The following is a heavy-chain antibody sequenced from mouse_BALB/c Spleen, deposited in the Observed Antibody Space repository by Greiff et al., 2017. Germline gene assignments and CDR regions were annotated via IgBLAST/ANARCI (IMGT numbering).Heavy chain of an antibody. CDR2: IDPENGDT. Sequence: EVQLQQSGAELVRSGASVKLSCTASGFNIKDYYMHWVKQRPEQGLEWIGWIDPENGDTEYAPKFQGKATMTADTSSNTAYLQLSSLTSEDTAVYYCAPTDYFDYWGQGTTLTVSS. D-gene: IGHD1-1*01. CDR1: GFNIKDYY. J-gene: IGHJ2*01. V-gene: IGHV14-4*02. CDR3: APTDYFDY.